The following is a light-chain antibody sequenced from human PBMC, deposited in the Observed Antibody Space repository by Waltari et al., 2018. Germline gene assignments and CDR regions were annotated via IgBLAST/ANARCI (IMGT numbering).Light chain of an antibody. CDR2: WAS. V-gene: IGKV4-1*01. J-gene: IGKJ1*01. Sequence: DIVMTQSPDSLAVSLGERATINCKSSQTVLYSSNNKSYLAWYQQKPGHPPKLLIYWASTRESVVPDRFSGSGSCTDFTLTISSLQAEDVAVYYSQQYYSTPPTFGQGTKVEIK. CDR1: QTVLYSSNNKSY. CDR3: QQYYSTPPT.